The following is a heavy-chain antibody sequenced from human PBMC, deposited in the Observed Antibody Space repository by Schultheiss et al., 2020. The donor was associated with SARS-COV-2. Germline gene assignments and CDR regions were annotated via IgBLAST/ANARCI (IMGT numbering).Heavy chain of an antibody. J-gene: IGHJ5*02. CDR3: ARGGRQNWFDP. V-gene: IGHV3-21*04. D-gene: IGHD3/OR15-3a*01. Sequence: GGSLRLSCAASGFTFSSYSMNWVRQAPGKGLEWVSSISSSSSYTNYADSVKGRFTISRDNAKNTLYLQMNSLRAEDTAVYYCARGGRQNWFDPWGQGTLVTVSS. CDR2: ISSSSSYT. CDR1: GFTFSSYS.